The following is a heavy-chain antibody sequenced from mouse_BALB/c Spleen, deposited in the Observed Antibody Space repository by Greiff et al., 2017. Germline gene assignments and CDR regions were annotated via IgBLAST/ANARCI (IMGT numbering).Heavy chain of an antibody. V-gene: IGHV1-12*01. CDR3: AREEGLYYGKGGFAY. J-gene: IGHJ3*01. Sequence: QVQLQQPGAELVKPGASVKMSCKASGYTFTSYNMHWVKQTPGQGLEWIGAIYPGNGDTSYNQKFKGKATLTADKSSSTAYMQLSSLTSEDSAVYYCAREEGLYYGKGGFAYWGQGTLVTVSA. CDR2: IYPGNGDT. D-gene: IGHD2-1*01. CDR1: GYTFTSYN.